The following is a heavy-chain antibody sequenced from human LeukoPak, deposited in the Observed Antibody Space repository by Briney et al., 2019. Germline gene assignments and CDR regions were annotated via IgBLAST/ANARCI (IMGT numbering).Heavy chain of an antibody. V-gene: IGHV4-30-4*01. J-gene: IGHJ4*02. Sequence: SETLSLTCTVSGGSISSDDYYWSWIRQPPGKGLEWIGYIYYSGSTYYNPSLKSRVAMSVDTSKNQFSLKLSSVTVADTAVYYCAREDFYYFDSSGYYLYWGQGTLATVSS. D-gene: IGHD3-22*01. CDR1: GGSISSDDYY. CDR2: IYYSGST. CDR3: AREDFYYFDSSGYYLY.